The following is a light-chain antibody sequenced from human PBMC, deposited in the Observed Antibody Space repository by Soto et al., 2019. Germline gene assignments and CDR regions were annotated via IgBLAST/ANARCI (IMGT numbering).Light chain of an antibody. V-gene: IGLV2-18*02. CDR2: EVS. Sequence: QSALTQPPSVSGSPGQSVTISCTGTSSDVGSNNRVSWYQQPPGTAPKLMIYEVSNRPSGVPDRFSGSKSGNTASLTISGLRAEDEAAYYCTSYTSSTTPCVFGTGTKVTVL. CDR3: TSYTSSTTPCV. CDR1: SSDVGSNNR. J-gene: IGLJ1*01.